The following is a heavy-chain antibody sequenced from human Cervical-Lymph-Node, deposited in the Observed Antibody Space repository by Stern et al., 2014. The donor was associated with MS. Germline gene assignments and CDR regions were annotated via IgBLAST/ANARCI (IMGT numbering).Heavy chain of an antibody. Sequence: QVGEAGAEVKRPGSAGKVSCKASGGTSSRDVISWVRQAPGQGIDWMGGNVPFHATSNYAQKFQDRVTISANALTNTTFLELRSLRSEDTAVYYCANVAQLWRSWFDPWGQGTLVTVSS. CDR3: ANVAQLWRSWFDP. D-gene: IGHD3-16*01. CDR1: GGTSSRDV. V-gene: IGHV1-69*01. J-gene: IGHJ5*02. CDR2: NVPFHATS.